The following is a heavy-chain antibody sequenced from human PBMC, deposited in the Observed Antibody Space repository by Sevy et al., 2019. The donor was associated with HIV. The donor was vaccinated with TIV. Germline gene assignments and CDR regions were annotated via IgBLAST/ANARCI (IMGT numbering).Heavy chain of an antibody. CDR2: ISSSSSTI. CDR3: ARGHYDFWSGYYTPYYYYGMDV. Sequence: GGSLRLSCAASGFTFSSYSMNWVRQAPGKGLEWVSYISSSSSTIYYADSVKGRFTISRYNAKNSLYLQMNSLRDEDTAVYYCARGHYDFWSGYYTPYYYYGMDVWGQGTTVTVSS. D-gene: IGHD3-3*01. V-gene: IGHV3-48*02. CDR1: GFTFSSYS. J-gene: IGHJ6*02.